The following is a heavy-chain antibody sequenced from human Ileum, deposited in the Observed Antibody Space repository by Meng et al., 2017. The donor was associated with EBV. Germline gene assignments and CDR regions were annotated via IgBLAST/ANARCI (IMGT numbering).Heavy chain of an antibody. CDR3: ARDSSSSAYSPFDY. D-gene: IGHD3-22*01. V-gene: IGHV6-1*01. CDR1: GDSVSSNSAA. Sequence: HPQPPGPRLVTPYQTLSLTRAISGDSVSSNSAAWNWIRQSPSRGLEWLGRTYYRSKWYNDYAVSVKSRITINPDTSKNQFSLQLNSVTPEDTAVYYCARDSSSSAYSPFDYWGQGTLVTVSS. J-gene: IGHJ4*02. CDR2: TYYRSKWYN.